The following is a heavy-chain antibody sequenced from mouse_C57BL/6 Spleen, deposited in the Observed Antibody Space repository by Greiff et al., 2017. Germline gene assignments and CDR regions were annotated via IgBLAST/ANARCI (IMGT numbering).Heavy chain of an antibody. J-gene: IGHJ2*01. CDR3: AMLTDGYFDY. CDR1: GFTFSSYG. V-gene: IGHV5-6*01. Sequence: EVKVVESGGDLVKPGGSLKLSCAASGFTFSSYGMSWVRQTPDKRLEWVATISSGGSYTYYPDSVKGRFTISRDNAKNTLYLQMSSLKSEDTAMYYCAMLTDGYFDYWGQGTTLTVSS. CDR2: ISSGGSYT.